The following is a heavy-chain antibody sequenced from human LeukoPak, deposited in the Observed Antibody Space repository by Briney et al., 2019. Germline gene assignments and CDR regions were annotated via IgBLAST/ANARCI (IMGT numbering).Heavy chain of an antibody. CDR2: IIPIFGTA. Sequence: SVKVSCKASGYTFTSYGISWVRQAPGQGLEWMGGIIPIFGTANYAQKFQGRVTITADESTSTAYMGLSSLRSEDTAAYYCAREEHYSSGWYYFDYWGQGTLVTVSS. V-gene: IGHV1-69*13. J-gene: IGHJ4*02. CDR3: AREEHYSSGWYYFDY. D-gene: IGHD6-19*01. CDR1: GYTFTSYG.